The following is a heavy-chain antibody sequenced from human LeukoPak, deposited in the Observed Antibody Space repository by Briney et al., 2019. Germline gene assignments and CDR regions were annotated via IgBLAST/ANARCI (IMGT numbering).Heavy chain of an antibody. CDR1: GYTFTSYY. Sequence: ASVKVSCKASGYTFTSYYMHWVRQAPGQGLEWMGVINPSGGSTSYAQKLQGRVTMTRDTSTSTVYMELSSLRSEDTAVYYCARSYYDSSGYYHYFDYWGQGTLVTVSS. V-gene: IGHV1-46*01. J-gene: IGHJ4*02. CDR2: INPSGGST. D-gene: IGHD3-22*01. CDR3: ARSYYDSSGYYHYFDY.